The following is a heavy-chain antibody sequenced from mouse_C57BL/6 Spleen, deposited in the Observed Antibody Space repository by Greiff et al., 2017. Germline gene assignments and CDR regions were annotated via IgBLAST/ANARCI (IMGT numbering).Heavy chain of an antibody. Sequence: QVQLQQPGAELVKPGASVKLSCKASGYTFTSYWMHWVKQRPGQGLEWIGMIHPNSGSTNYNEKFKSKATLTVDKSSSTAYMQLSSLTSEDSAVYYCARSGLYYGDDGDLYFDDWGQGTTLTVSS. CDR3: ARSGLYYGDDGDLYFDD. CDR2: IHPNSGST. D-gene: IGHD2-2*01. V-gene: IGHV1-64*01. CDR1: GYTFTSYW. J-gene: IGHJ2*01.